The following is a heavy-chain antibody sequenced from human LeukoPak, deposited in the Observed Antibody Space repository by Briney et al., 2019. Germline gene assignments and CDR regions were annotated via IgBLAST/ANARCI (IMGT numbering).Heavy chain of an antibody. CDR1: GGTFSSYA. CDR3: ARVGYYYGSGSYPTYYYYYYMDV. D-gene: IGHD3-10*01. J-gene: IGHJ6*03. CDR2: IIPIFGTA. Sequence: SVKVSCKASGGTFSSYAISWVRQAPGQGLEWTGGIIPIFGTANYAQKFQGRVTITADESTSTAYMELSSLRSEDTAVYYCARVGYYYGSGSYPTYYYYYYMDVWGKGTTVTVSS. V-gene: IGHV1-69*13.